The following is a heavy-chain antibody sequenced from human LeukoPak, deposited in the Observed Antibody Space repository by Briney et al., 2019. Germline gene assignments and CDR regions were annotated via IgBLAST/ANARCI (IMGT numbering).Heavy chain of an antibody. Sequence: SQTLSLTCTVSGGSISSYYWSWIRQPPGKGLEWIGYIYYSGSTHYKSSLKSRVTISVDTSKNQFSLKLSSVTAADTAVYYCARTTERGYSYGYFYYYYMDVWGKGTTVTISS. CDR3: ARTTERGYSYGYFYYYYMDV. V-gene: IGHV4-59*01. J-gene: IGHJ6*03. CDR2: IYYSGST. D-gene: IGHD5-18*01. CDR1: GGSISSYY.